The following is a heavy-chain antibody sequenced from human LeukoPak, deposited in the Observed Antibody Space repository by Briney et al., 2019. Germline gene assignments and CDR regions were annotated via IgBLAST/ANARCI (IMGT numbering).Heavy chain of an antibody. Sequence: SETLSLPCTVSGGSISSSSYYWGWIRQPPGTGLEWIGSIYYSGSTYYNPSLKSRVTISVDTSKNQFSLKLSSVTAADTAVYYCARETPIVVAPRYFQHWGQGTLVTVSS. CDR2: IYYSGST. D-gene: IGHD2-15*01. CDR1: GGSISSSSYY. V-gene: IGHV4-39*07. J-gene: IGHJ1*01. CDR3: ARETPIVVAPRYFQH.